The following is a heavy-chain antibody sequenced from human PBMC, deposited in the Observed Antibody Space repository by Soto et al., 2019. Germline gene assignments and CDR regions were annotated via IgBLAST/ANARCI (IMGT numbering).Heavy chain of an antibody. CDR1: GFTFSSYA. J-gene: IGHJ4*02. Sequence: QVQLVESGGGVVQPGRSLRLSCAASGFTFSSYAMHWVRQAPGKGLEWVAVISYDGSNKYYADSVKGRFTISRDNSKNTRYLQMNSLRAEDTAVYYCARDLLDYGGNGGYWGQGTLVTVSS. D-gene: IGHD4-17*01. CDR2: ISYDGSNK. CDR3: ARDLLDYGGNGGY. V-gene: IGHV3-30-3*01.